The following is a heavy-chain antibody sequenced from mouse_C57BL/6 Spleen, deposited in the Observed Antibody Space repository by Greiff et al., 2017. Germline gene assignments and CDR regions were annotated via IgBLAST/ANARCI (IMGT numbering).Heavy chain of an antibody. CDR1: GYTFTDYY. D-gene: IGHD2-4*01. CDR2: IYPGSGNT. V-gene: IGHV1-76*01. J-gene: IGHJ1*03. CDR3: ARGNYDYDWYFDV. Sequence: VKLMESGAELVRPGASVKLSCKASGYTFTDYYINWVKQRPGQGLEWIARIYPGSGNTYYNEKFKGKATLTAEKSSSTAYMQLSSLTSEDSAVYFCARGNYDYDWYFDVWGTGTTVTVSS.